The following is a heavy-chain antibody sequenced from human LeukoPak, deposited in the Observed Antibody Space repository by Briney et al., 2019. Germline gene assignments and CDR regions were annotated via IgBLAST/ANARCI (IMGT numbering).Heavy chain of an antibody. CDR1: GGSISSYY. CDR3: ARKQRGRHTAQDY. D-gene: IGHD5-18*01. V-gene: IGHV4-34*01. CDR2: INHSGST. J-gene: IGHJ4*02. Sequence: PSETLSLTCTVSGGSISSYYWSWIRQPPGKGLEWIGEINHSGSTNYNPSLKSRVTISVDTSKNQFSLKLSSVTAADTAVYYCARKQRGRHTAQDYWGQGTLVTVSS.